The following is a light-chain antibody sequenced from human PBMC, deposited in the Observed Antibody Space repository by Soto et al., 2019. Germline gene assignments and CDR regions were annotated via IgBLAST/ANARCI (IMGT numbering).Light chain of an antibody. CDR2: SNN. CDR1: SSNIGSNT. V-gene: IGLV1-44*01. CDR3: AAWDDSLNGPV. J-gene: IGLJ2*01. Sequence: QSVLTQPPSASGTPEQRVTISCSGSSSNIGSNTVNWYQQLPGTAPKLLIYSNNQRPSGVPDRFSGSKSGTSASLAISGLQSEDEADYYCAAWDDSLNGPVFGGGTKLTVL.